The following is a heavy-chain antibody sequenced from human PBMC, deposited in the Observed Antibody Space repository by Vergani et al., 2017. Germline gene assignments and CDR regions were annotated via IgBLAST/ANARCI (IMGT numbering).Heavy chain of an antibody. CDR1: GFTFSIYW. Sequence: QLVESGGGGVQPGGSLRLSCAASGFTFSIYWMSWVRQAPGKGLEWVANIKEDGSEKYYVDALKGRFTISRDNAKNSLYLQMNSLRAEDTAVYYCARDLVCGGDCYPRAFDSGGQGSMVTV. D-gene: IGHD2-21*02. V-gene: IGHV3-7*01. J-gene: IGHJ3*02. CDR3: ARDLVCGGDCYPRAFDS. CDR2: IKEDGSEK.